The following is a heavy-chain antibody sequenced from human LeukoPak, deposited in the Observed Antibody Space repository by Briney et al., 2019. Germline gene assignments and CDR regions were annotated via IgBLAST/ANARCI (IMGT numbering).Heavy chain of an antibody. Sequence: SETLSLTCTVPAGSIRSSSHYWGWIRQPPGKGLEWIASIYYSGSTYYNPSLKSRVTISVDTSKNQFSLKLSSVTAADTAVYYCARAQNDYVWGRYRYEFYYFDYWGQGTLVTVSS. D-gene: IGHD3-16*02. CDR3: ARAQNDYVWGRYRYEFYYFDY. CDR2: IYYSGST. V-gene: IGHV4-39*01. CDR1: AGSIRSSSHY. J-gene: IGHJ4*02.